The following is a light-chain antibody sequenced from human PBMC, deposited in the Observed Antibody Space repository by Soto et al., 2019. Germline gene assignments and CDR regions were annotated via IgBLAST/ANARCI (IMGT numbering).Light chain of an antibody. CDR1: QSISSN. CDR3: QQRSNWPPT. J-gene: IGKJ5*01. CDR2: GAS. V-gene: IGKV3-15*01. Sequence: EIVMTQSPATLSVSPGERATLSWCASQSISSNLAWYQQKAGQAPRLLIYGASTRATGIPARFSGSGSGTEFTLTINSLQSEDFAVYYCQQRSNWPPTFGQGTRLEIK.